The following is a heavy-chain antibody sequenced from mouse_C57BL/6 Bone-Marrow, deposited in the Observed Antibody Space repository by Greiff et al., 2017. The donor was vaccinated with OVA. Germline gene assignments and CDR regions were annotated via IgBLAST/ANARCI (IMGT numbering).Heavy chain of an antibody. Sequence: VQLQQSGAELVRPGASVQLSCTASGFNIKDDYMHWVKQRPEQGLEWIGWIDPENGDTEYASKFQGKATITADPSSNTAYLQLSSLTSEDTAVYYCTTPYDGYLYYAMDYWGQGTSVTVSS. CDR2: IDPENGDT. V-gene: IGHV14-4*01. J-gene: IGHJ4*01. CDR1: GFNIKDDY. CDR3: TTPYDGYLYYAMDY. D-gene: IGHD2-3*01.